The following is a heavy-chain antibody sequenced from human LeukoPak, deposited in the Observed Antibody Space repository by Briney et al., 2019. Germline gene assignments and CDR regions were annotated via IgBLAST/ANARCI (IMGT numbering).Heavy chain of an antibody. J-gene: IGHJ4*02. D-gene: IGHD2-15*01. Sequence: SVKVSCKASGGTFSSYAISWVRQAPGQGLEWMGGIIPIFGTANYAQKFQGRVTITADRSTSTAYMELSSLRSEDTAVYYCARGEVVAATPYYFDYWGQGTLVTVSS. CDR1: GGTFSSYA. V-gene: IGHV1-69*06. CDR3: ARGEVVAATPYYFDY. CDR2: IIPIFGTA.